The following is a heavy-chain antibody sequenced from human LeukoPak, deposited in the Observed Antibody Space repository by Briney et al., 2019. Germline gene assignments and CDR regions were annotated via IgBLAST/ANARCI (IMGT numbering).Heavy chain of an antibody. D-gene: IGHD3-22*01. CDR3: ARDLNPKRPLEYYDSSGYYY. V-gene: IGHV1-18*01. CDR2: ISAYNGNT. Sequence: ASVKVSCKASGYTFTSYGISWVRQAPGQGLEWMGWISAYNGNTNYAQKLQGRVTMTTDTSTSTAYMELSSLRSEDTAVYYCARDLNPKRPLEYYDSSGYYYWGQGTLVTVSS. J-gene: IGHJ4*02. CDR1: GYTFTSYG.